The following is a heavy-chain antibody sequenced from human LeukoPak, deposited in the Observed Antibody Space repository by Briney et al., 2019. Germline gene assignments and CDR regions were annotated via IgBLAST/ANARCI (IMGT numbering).Heavy chain of an antibody. CDR3: TTDDALYGDHEYYYYYGMDV. D-gene: IGHD4-17*01. J-gene: IGHJ6*02. CDR1: GFTFSNAW. CDR2: IKSKTDGGTT. Sequence: PGGSLRLSCAASGFTFSNAWMSWVRQAPGKGLEWVGRIKSKTDGGTTDYAAPVKGRFTISRDDSKNTLYLQINSLKTEGTAVYYCTTDDALYGDHEYYYYYGMDVWGQGTTVTVSS. V-gene: IGHV3-15*01.